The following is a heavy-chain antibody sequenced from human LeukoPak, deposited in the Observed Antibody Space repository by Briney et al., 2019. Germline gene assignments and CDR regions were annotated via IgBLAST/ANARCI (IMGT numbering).Heavy chain of an antibody. CDR3: ARGRMGYDSSGYSEAFDI. Sequence: PSETLSLTCTVSGGSISSYYWSWIRQPAGKGLEWIGRIYTSGSTNYNTSLKSRVTMTVDTSKNQFSLKLSSVTAADTAVYYCARGRMGYDSSGYSEAFDIWGQGTMVTVSS. D-gene: IGHD3-22*01. J-gene: IGHJ3*02. CDR1: GGSISSYY. CDR2: IYTSGST. V-gene: IGHV4-4*07.